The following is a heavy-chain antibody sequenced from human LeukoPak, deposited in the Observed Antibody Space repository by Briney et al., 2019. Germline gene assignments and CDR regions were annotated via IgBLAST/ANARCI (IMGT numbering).Heavy chain of an antibody. CDR3: ARDGGTQ. CDR1: GGSISSYY. CDR2: IYYSGST. V-gene: IGHV4-59*01. D-gene: IGHD3-16*01. Sequence: SETLSLTCAVSGGSISSYYWSWIRQPPGKGLEWIGYIYYSGSTNYNPSLNSRVTISVDTSKNHFSLNLSSVTAADTAVYYCARDGGTQWGQGTLVTVSS. J-gene: IGHJ4*02.